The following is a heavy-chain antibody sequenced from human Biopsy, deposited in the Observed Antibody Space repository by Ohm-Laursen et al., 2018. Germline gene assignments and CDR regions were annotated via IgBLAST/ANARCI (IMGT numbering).Heavy chain of an antibody. Sequence: SSVKVSCNVSGGPSSNYAFSWVRQAPGQGLEWVGRIVPILGHLNYAQRFQGRVSITADKSTTYVYMELSRLTSGDTAVYCCAADADGYYTEFDYWGPGTLVTVSS. J-gene: IGHJ4*02. CDR1: GGPSSNYA. D-gene: IGHD3-3*01. V-gene: IGHV1-69*04. CDR2: IVPILGHL. CDR3: AADADGYYTEFDY.